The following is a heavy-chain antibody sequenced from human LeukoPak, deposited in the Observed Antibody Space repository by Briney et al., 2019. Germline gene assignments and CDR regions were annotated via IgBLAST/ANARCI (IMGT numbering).Heavy chain of an antibody. CDR3: AKDGGYDYLWGSYRFFDY. CDR1: GFTFSGYA. CDR2: ISNSGGNT. V-gene: IGHV3-23*01. J-gene: IGHJ4*02. D-gene: IGHD3-16*02. Sequence: PGGSLRLSCAASGFTFSGYAMSWVRQAPGKGLEWVSAISNSGGNTYYTDSVKGRFTISRDNSKNTLYLQMNSLRAEDTAVYYCAKDGGYDYLWGSYRFFDYWGQGTLVTVSS.